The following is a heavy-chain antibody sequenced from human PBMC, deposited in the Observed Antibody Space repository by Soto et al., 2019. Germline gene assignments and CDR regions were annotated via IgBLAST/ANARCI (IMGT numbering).Heavy chain of an antibody. Sequence: QVQLVESGGGVVQPGRSLRLSCAASGFTFSDYGMHWVRQAPGKGLEWVAVIWHDGSEKYYADSVKGRFNISRDNSKNTLYLQVNHLRVEDTAVYYCAREGSVAGTSLIDSWGQGALVTVSS. CDR2: IWHDGSEK. J-gene: IGHJ4*02. V-gene: IGHV3-33*01. D-gene: IGHD6-19*01. CDR1: GFTFSDYG. CDR3: AREGSVAGTSLIDS.